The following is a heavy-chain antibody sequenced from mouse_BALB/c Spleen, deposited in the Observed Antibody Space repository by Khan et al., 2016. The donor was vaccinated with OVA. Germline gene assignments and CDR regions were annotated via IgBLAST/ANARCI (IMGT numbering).Heavy chain of an antibody. V-gene: IGHV9-1*02. CDR3: ARGYWYFDV. J-gene: IGHJ1*01. CDR1: GYTFTDHA. CDR2: INTYTGEP. Sequence: QIQLVQSGPELKKPGETVRLSCKASGYTFTDHAMNWLKQAPGKGLKWMGWINTYTGEPTYTDDFKGRFALSVETSAITAYLQINNLKNEDMATYCCARGYWYFDVWGAGTTVTVSS.